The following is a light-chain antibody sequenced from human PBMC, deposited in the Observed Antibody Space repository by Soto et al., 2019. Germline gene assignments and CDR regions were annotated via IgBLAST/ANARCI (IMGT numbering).Light chain of an antibody. CDR1: QSVGSN. V-gene: IGKV3-11*01. Sequence: EIVLTQSPPTLSLSPGERATLSCRASQSVGSNLAWCQEKPGQPPSLLIYDASNRATGIPARFSGSGSATDFTLTISRLEPEDFAVYYCLQRDNGLTFGGGTKVEI. J-gene: IGKJ4*01. CDR2: DAS. CDR3: LQRDNGLT.